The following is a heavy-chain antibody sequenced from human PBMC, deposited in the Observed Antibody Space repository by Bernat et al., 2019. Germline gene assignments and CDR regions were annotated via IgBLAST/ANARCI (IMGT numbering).Heavy chain of an antibody. D-gene: IGHD4-17*01. CDR3: AGEGNYGEDYYYYYMDV. V-gene: IGHV3-23*04. J-gene: IGHJ6*03. Sequence: EVQLVESGGGLVQPGGSLRLSCAASGFTFSSYAMSWVRQAPGKGLEWVSAISGSGGSTFYADSVKGRFTISRDNSKNTLYLQMNSLRAEDTAVYYCAGEGNYGEDYYYYYMDVWGKGTTVTVSS. CDR2: ISGSGGST. CDR1: GFTFSSYA.